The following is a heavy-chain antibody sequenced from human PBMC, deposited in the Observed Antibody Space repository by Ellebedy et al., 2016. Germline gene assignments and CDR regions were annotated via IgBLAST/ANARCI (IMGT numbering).Heavy chain of an antibody. D-gene: IGHD3-3*01. V-gene: IGHV3-21*01. CDR1: GFTFSSYS. Sequence: GGSLRLXCAASGFTFSSYSMNWVRQAPGKGLEWVSSISSSSSYIYYADSMKGRFTISRDNAKNSLYLQMNSLRVEDTAVYYCARDGSEWSRDYWGQGTLVTVSS. CDR3: ARDGSEWSRDY. CDR2: ISSSSSYI. J-gene: IGHJ4*02.